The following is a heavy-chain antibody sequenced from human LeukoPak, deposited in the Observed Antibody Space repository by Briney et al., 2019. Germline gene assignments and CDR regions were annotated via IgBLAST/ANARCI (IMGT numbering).Heavy chain of an antibody. CDR1: GGSISSYY. D-gene: IGHD3-3*01. V-gene: IGHV4-4*07. J-gene: IGHJ6*03. CDR2: IYTSGST. CDR3: ARSPSPRITIFQSYYYYMDV. Sequence: PSETLSLTCTVSGGSISSYYWSWIRQPAGKGLEWIGRIYTSGSTNYNPSLKSRVTMSVDTSKNQFSLKLSSVTAADTAVYYCARSPSPRITIFQSYYYYMDVWGKGTTVTVSS.